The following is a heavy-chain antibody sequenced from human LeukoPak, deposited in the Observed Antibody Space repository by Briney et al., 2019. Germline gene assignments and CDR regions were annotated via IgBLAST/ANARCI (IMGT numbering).Heavy chain of an antibody. CDR2: IYYSGGT. D-gene: IGHD7-27*01. V-gene: IGHV4-59*01. CDR1: GGSINYYY. CDR3: ARETPGAGHFDY. J-gene: IGHJ4*02. Sequence: SETPSLTCTASGGSINYYYWMWIRQPPGKGLEWIGYIYYSGGTHYNPSLKSRVTMLVDTSKNQFSLKLTAVTAADTAVYYCARETPGAGHFDYWGQGSLVTVSS.